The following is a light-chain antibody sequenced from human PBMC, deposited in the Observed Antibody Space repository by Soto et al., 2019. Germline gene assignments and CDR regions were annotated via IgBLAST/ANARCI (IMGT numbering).Light chain of an antibody. V-gene: IGKV3-20*01. CDR1: QSVSSSS. Sequence: EIVLTQSPGILSLSPGERATLSCRASQSVSSSSLVWYQQKPGQAPRLLIYGASSRATGIPDRFSFSGSGTDFTLTISRLEPEDFAVYYCQQYSTFGQGTKVEIK. CDR3: QQYST. CDR2: GAS. J-gene: IGKJ1*01.